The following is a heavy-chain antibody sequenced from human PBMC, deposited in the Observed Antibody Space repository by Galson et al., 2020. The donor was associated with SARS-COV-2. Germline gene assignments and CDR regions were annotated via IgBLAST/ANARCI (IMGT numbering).Heavy chain of an antibody. CDR2: ISYSGST. CDR1: DAPMSSSY. CDR3: ARDPAPLYGDGYYYGMDV. V-gene: IGHV4-59*12. D-gene: IGHD4-17*01. Sequence: ETSETLSLTCSVSDAPMSSSYWSWIRQPPGKGLEWIGYISYSGSTSYNPSLRSRVTISVDLSKNQLSLKVTSVTAADTAVYYCARDPAPLYGDGYYYGMDVWGRGTTVTVSS. J-gene: IGHJ6*02.